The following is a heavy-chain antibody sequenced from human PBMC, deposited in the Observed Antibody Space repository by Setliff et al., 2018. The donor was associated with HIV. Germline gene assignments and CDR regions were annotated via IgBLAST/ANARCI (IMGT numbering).Heavy chain of an antibody. J-gene: IGHJ4*02. CDR3: SRVHSPLYYDILTGYLDY. D-gene: IGHD3-9*01. V-gene: IGHV3-72*01. Sequence: GGSLRLSCAASGFTFSDHYMDWVRQAPGKGLEWVGRIRTKANSYTTDYAASVKGRFTISRDDSKSSAYLLMNSLKTEDTAVYYCSRVHSPLYYDILTGYLDYWGQGTLVTVSS. CDR1: GFTFSDHY. CDR2: IRTKANSYTT.